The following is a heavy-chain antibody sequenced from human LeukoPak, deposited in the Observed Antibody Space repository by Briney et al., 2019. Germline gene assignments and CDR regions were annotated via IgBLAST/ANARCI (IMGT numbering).Heavy chain of an antibody. CDR2: IYYSGST. V-gene: IGHV4-61*01. D-gene: IGHD6-6*01. Sequence: PSETLSLTCTVSGGSVSSGSYYWSWIRQPPGKGLEWIGYIYYSGSTNYNPSLKSRVTISVDTSKNQFSLKLSSVTAADTAVYYCARDDGIAARQFDYWGQGTLVTVSS. J-gene: IGHJ4*02. CDR1: GGSVSSGSYY. CDR3: ARDDGIAARQFDY.